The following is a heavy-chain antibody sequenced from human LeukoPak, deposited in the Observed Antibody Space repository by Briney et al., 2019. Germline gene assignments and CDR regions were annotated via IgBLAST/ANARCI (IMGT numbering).Heavy chain of an antibody. D-gene: IGHD3-10*01. Sequence: ASVKVSCKASGYTFTSYDINWVRQATGQGLEWMGWMNPNSGNTGYAQKFQGRVTITRNTSISTAYMELSSLRSEDTAVYYCARDNPYYGSGSYVNWFDPWGQGTLVTVSS. J-gene: IGHJ5*02. CDR2: MNPNSGNT. CDR1: GYTFTSYD. CDR3: ARDNPYYGSGSYVNWFDP. V-gene: IGHV1-8*03.